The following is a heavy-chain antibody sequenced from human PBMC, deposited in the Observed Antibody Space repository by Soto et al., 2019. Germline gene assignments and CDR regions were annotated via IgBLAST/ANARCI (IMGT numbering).Heavy chain of an antibody. J-gene: IGHJ3*01. CDR2: IIPRFGMS. CDR3: ARDFGVVRGFDL. CDR1: GGTLTKYA. D-gene: IGHD3-3*01. V-gene: IGHV1-69*01. Sequence: QVQLVQSGAEVKKPGSSVKVSCKTSGGTLTKYAISWLRQAPGQGLEWMGGIIPRFGMSSYAEKLQGRVIITTDESTNTAYMELSSLRLDDTAVYYCARDFGVVRGFDLWGQGTMVTVSS.